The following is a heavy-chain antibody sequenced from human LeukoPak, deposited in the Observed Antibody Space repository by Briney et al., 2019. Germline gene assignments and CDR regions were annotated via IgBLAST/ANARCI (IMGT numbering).Heavy chain of an antibody. V-gene: IGHV3-30*02. J-gene: IGHJ5*02. CDR3: ARSRSSTSCSRRFDP. D-gene: IGHD2-2*01. CDR1: GFTFSSYG. CDR2: IRYDGSNK. Sequence: PGGSLRLSCAASGFTFSSYGMHWVRQAPGKGLEWVAFIRYDGSNKYYADSVKGRFTISRDNSKNTLYLQMNSLRAEDTAVYYCARSRSSTSCSRRFDPWGQGTLVTVSS.